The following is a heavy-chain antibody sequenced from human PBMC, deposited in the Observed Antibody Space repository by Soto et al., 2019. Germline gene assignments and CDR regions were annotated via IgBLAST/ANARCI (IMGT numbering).Heavy chain of an antibody. CDR3: ARVGQGRWHFDS. J-gene: IGHJ4*02. CDR2: IFYSGST. D-gene: IGHD2-15*01. Sequence: SETLSLTCNVSGGTISSSRSYWAWIRQPPGKGLEWIANIFYSGSTYYNPSLASRVTVSVDTSKNTLSLQMNSLRAEDTAVYYCARVGQGRWHFDSWGQGTLVTVSS. V-gene: IGHV4-39*01. CDR1: GGTISSSRSY.